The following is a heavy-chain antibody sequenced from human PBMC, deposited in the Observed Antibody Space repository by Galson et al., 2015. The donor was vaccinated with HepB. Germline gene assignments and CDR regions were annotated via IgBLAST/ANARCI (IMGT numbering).Heavy chain of an antibody. CDR1: GYTFTGYY. D-gene: IGHD3-16*01. CDR3: AREGDTKEDVNWFDP. J-gene: IGHJ5*02. V-gene: IGHV1-2*04. CDR2: INPNSGVT. Sequence: SVKVSCKGSGYTFTGYYIHWVRQAPGQGLEWMGWINPNSGVTNYAQKFQGWVTMTRDTSISTVYMELTRLKSDDAAVYYCAREGDTKEDVNWFDPWGQGTLVTVSS.